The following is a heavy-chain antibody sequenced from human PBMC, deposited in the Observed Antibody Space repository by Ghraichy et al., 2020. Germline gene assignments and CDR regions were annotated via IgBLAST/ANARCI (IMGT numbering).Heavy chain of an antibody. Sequence: SETLSHTCTVSGDSIIRDFYYWGWIRQPPGKGLEWIGSIYYSGSTHYNPSLKSRVTISVDTSKNQFSLRLSSVTAADTAVYYCARNSTSGPFDSWGRGTLVTVSS. CDR1: GDSIIRDFYY. D-gene: IGHD2-21*01. V-gene: IGHV4-39*01. CDR2: IYYSGST. CDR3: ARNSTSGPFDS. J-gene: IGHJ4*02.